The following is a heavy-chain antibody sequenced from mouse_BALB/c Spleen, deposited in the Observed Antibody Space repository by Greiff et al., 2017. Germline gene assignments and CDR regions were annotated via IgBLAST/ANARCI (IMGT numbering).Heavy chain of an antibody. CDR1: GFAFSSYD. CDR3: ASPYGNYDSWLAY. D-gene: IGHD2-1*01. CDR2: ISSGGGST. J-gene: IGHJ3*01. V-gene: IGHV5-12-1*01. Sequence: EVKLMESGGGLVKPGGSLKLSCAASGFAFSSYDMSWVRQTPEKRLEWVAYISSGGGSTYYPDTVKGRFTISRDNAKNTLYLQMSSLKSEDTAMYYCASPYGNYDSWLAYWGQGTLVTVSA.